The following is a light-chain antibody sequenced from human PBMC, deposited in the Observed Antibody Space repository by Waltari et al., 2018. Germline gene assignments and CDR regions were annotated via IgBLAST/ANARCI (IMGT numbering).Light chain of an antibody. CDR2: EDG. Sequence: QSVLTQPPSVSAAPGQRVTISCSGGHSNIGNNYVSWYRQFPGTAPELLTYEDGERPSGVPVRFSGATTGTSATLDITGLQAGDEADYYCGTWDSSLSGAVFGGGTHLTVL. V-gene: IGLV1-51*02. CDR3: GTWDSSLSGAV. J-gene: IGLJ7*01. CDR1: HSNIGNNY.